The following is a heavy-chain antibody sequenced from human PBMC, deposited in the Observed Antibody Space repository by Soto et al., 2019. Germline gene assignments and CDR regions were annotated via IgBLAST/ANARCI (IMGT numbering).Heavy chain of an antibody. CDR1: GFTFGDHA. D-gene: IGHD2-15*01. CDR3: TRGYCTVGSCAFDI. V-gene: IGHV3-9*01. Sequence: EEQLVESGGALVQPGRSLRLSCVASGFTFGDHAMHWVRQVPGKGLEWVSFITWNGGSLAYADSIKGRFTISRDNAKNSLYLQMNSLRAEDTAFYYCTRGYCTVGSCAFDIWGQGTVVTVSS. J-gene: IGHJ3*02. CDR2: ITWNGGSL.